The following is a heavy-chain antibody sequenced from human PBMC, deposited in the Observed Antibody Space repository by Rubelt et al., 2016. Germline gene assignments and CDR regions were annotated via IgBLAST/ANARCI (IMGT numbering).Heavy chain of an antibody. J-gene: IGHJ4*02. V-gene: IGHV4-34*01. CDR2: INHSGST. D-gene: IGHD2-8*01. CDR3: ARGDNHSCCTKGVCYPYYFDY. CDR1: GGSFSGYY. Sequence: QVQLQQWGAGLLKPSETLSLTCAVYGGSFSGYYWSWIRQPPGKGLEWIGEINHSGSTNYNPSLKIGVPISWGAACDQFALKRSAGTAADTAGYYGARGDNHSCCTKGVCYPYYFDYWGQGTLVTVSS.